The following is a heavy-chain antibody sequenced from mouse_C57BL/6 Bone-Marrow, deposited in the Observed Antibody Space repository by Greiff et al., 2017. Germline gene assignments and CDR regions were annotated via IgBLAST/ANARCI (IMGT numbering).Heavy chain of an antibody. CDR1: GFSLTSYG. CDR2: IWSGGST. CDR3: AKSGYDYDGFAY. V-gene: IGHV2-4*01. J-gene: IGHJ3*01. D-gene: IGHD2-4*01. Sequence: QVQLKQSGPGLVQPSQSLSITCTVSGFSLTSYGVHWVRQPPGKGLEWLGVIWSGGSTDDNAAFISRLSISKDNSKSQVFFKMNSLQADDTAIYYCAKSGYDYDGFAYWGQGTLVTVSA.